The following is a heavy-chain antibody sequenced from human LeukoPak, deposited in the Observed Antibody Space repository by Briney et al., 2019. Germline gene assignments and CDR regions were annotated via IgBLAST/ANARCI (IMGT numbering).Heavy chain of an antibody. Sequence: SETLSLTCTVSGASIGSYYWGWIRQPPVKGLEWIGTITNSGSTNFNPSLKSRVTMSLDTSNNQFSLKLSFVTAADTALYYCAGRFLGVEFDYWGQGMLVTVSS. CDR2: ITNSGST. J-gene: IGHJ4*02. V-gene: IGHV4-59*03. D-gene: IGHD3-3*01. CDR3: AGRFLGVEFDY. CDR1: GASIGSYY.